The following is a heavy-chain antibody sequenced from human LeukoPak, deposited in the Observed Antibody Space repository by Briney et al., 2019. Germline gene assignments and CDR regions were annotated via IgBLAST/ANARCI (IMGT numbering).Heavy chain of an antibody. V-gene: IGHV3-30*09. Sequence: GGSLRLSCAASGFTFSNYAMHWVRQAPGKGLAWVAAISDDGSSKFFSDSVKGRFAISRDNPKNTLYLQMNSLRVEDTAVYYCAKESGKFDYWGQGTLVAVSS. CDR1: GFTFSNYA. CDR2: ISDDGSSK. CDR3: AKESGKFDY. J-gene: IGHJ4*02.